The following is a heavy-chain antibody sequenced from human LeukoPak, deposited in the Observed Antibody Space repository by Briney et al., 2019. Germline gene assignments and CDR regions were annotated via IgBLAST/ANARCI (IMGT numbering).Heavy chain of an antibody. CDR2: ISHSGST. CDR1: GGSFSGYY. Sequence: SETLSLTCAVYGGSFSGYYWSWIRQPPGKGLEWIGEISHSGSTNYNPSLKSRVTISVDTSKNQFSLKLSSVTAADTAVYYCARGVHGDYRWYFDLWGRGTLVTVSS. CDR3: ARGVHGDYRWYFDL. V-gene: IGHV4-34*01. D-gene: IGHD4-17*01. J-gene: IGHJ2*01.